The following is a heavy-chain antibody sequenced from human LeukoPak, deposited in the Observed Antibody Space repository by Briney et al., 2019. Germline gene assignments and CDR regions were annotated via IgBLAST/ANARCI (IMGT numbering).Heavy chain of an antibody. V-gene: IGHV3-23*01. CDR2: ISGSGGST. CDR3: AKEGHSSGWIDSYFDY. Sequence: GGSLRLSCAASGFTFSSYAMSWVRQAPGKGLEWVSAISGSGGSTYYADSVKGRFTISRDNSKNTLYLQMNSLRAEDTAVYYCAKEGHSSGWIDSYFDYWGQGTLVTVPS. D-gene: IGHD6-19*01. J-gene: IGHJ4*02. CDR1: GFTFSSYA.